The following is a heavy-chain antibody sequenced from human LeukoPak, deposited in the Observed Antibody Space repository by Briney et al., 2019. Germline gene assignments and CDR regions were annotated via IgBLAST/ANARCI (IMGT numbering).Heavy chain of an antibody. CDR3: AHWATTVTTDYYMDV. CDR1: GFTFSSYS. D-gene: IGHD4-17*01. CDR2: ISSSSSYI. V-gene: IGHV3-21*01. J-gene: IGHJ6*03. Sequence: GSLRLSCAASGFTFSSYSMNWVRQAPGKGLEWVSSISSSSSYIYYADSVKGRFTISRDNAKNSLYLQMNSLRAEDTAVYYCAHWATTVTTDYYMDVWGKGTTVTVSS.